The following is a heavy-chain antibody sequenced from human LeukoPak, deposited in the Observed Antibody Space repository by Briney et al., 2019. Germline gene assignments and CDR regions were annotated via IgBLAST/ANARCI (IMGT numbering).Heavy chain of an antibody. V-gene: IGHV3-53*01. CDR3: ARGVESLAANTVSY. Sequence: GGSLRLSCAASGFTVITNDMTWVRQAPGKGLEWVSVLYSDGNTKYADSVQGRFTISRDNSKNTLYLEMNSLGPDDTAVYYCARGVESLAANTVSYWGQGTLVTVSS. J-gene: IGHJ4*02. CDR2: LYSDGNT. CDR1: GFTVITND. D-gene: IGHD3-16*01.